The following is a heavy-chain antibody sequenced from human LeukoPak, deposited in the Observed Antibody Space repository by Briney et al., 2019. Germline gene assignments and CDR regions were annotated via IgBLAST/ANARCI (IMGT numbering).Heavy chain of an antibody. CDR3: ARAGSSWYLVYWFDP. Sequence: SETLSLTCTVSGGSISSSSYYWGWIRQPPGKGLEWIGSIYYSGSTYYNPSLKSRVTISVDTSKNQFPLKLSSVTAADTAVYYCARAGSSWYLVYWFDPWGQGTLVTVSS. CDR1: GGSISSSSYY. D-gene: IGHD6-13*01. V-gene: IGHV4-39*01. CDR2: IYYSGST. J-gene: IGHJ5*02.